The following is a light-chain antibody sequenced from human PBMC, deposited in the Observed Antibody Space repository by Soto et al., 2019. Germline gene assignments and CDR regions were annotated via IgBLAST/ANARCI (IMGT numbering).Light chain of an antibody. CDR2: GAS. V-gene: IGKV3D-15*01. J-gene: IGKJ4*01. CDR1: QDGNIY. CDR3: QQYGDWPLT. Sequence: EILMTQSPATLSVSPGERATLSCRASQDGNIYLAWYQQKHGQAPRLLSSGASTRATGIPARFSGSGSGTEFTLTISSLQSEDVAVYYCQQYGDWPLTFGGGTNLEIK.